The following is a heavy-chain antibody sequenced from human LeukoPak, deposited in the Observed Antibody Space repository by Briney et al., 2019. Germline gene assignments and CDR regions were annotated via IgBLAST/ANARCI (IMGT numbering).Heavy chain of an antibody. CDR3: ARDRSRAEDD. J-gene: IGHJ4*02. D-gene: IGHD1-14*01. CDR2: VYDDGSRE. CDR1: GFTFSNYG. Sequence: PGGSLRLSCAASGFTFSNYGMHWVRQAPGKGLEWVAVVYDDGSREHIADSVKGRFTISRDNSKNTVVLQMNGLRGEDTAVYYCARDRSRAEDDWGQGTLVTVSS. V-gene: IGHV3-33*01.